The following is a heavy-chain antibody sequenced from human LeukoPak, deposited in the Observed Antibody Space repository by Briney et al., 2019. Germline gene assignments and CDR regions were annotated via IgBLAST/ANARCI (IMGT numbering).Heavy chain of an antibody. D-gene: IGHD3-10*01. J-gene: IGHJ3*02. CDR2: ISGSSTKI. CDR3: ARPTYYYGSVDAFDI. Sequence: PGGSLRLSCAASGFTFSGYAMNWVRQAPGKGLEWVSYISGSSTKIYYAESVKGRFTISRDNAKNSLSLQMNSLREEGTAVYYCARPTYYYGSVDAFDIWGQGTMVTVSS. CDR1: GFTFSGYA. V-gene: IGHV3-48*02.